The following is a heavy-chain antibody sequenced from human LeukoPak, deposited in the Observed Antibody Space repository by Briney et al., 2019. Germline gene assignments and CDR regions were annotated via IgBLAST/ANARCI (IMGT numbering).Heavy chain of an antibody. Sequence: GGSLRLSCAASGFTVSTYHMNWVRQAPGKGLEWVSYISRSSDAIYYADSVKGRFTISRDNAKNSLYLQMSSLRAEDTAVYFCARDYYDDSGYFQSAYWGQGTLVTVSS. CDR1: GFTVSTYH. CDR3: ARDYYDDSGYFQSAY. J-gene: IGHJ4*02. CDR2: ISRSSDAI. V-gene: IGHV3-48*01. D-gene: IGHD3-22*01.